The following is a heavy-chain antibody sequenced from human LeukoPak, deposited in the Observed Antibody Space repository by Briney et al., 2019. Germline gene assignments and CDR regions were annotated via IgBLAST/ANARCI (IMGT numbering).Heavy chain of an antibody. CDR1: GFTFSSYA. CDR3: AKHLLTGDVDY. Sequence: PGGSLRLSCAASGFTFSSYAMHWVRQAPGKGLEWVAVISYDGSNKYYADSVKGRFTISRDNSKNTLYLQMNSLRAEDTAVYYCAKHLLTGDVDYWGQGTLVTVSS. V-gene: IGHV3-30*18. D-gene: IGHD7-27*01. J-gene: IGHJ4*02. CDR2: ISYDGSNK.